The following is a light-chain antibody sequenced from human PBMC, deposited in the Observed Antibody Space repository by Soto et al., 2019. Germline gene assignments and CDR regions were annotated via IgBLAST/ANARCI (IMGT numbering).Light chain of an antibody. CDR1: QSVSNNY. V-gene: IGKV3-20*01. CDR3: QQYGSSGT. Sequence: EIVLTQAPGTPSLSPGERATLSCRASQSVSNNYLAWYQQKPGQAPRLLIYGASNRATGIPDRFNGSGSGTDFTLAISRLEPEDFAVYYCQQYGSSGTFGQGTKVDIK. J-gene: IGKJ1*01. CDR2: GAS.